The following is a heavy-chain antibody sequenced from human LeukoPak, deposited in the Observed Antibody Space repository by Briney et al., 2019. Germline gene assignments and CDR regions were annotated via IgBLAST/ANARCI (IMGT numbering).Heavy chain of an antibody. Sequence: TSETLSLTCTVSGGSISSGDYYWSWFRQPPGKGLEWIGYIYYSGSTYYNPSLNSRVTISVDTSTNQFSLKLSSVTAADTAVYYCARENIVVVPAAISDAFDIWGQGTMVTVSS. J-gene: IGHJ3*02. V-gene: IGHV4-30-4*08. CDR2: IYYSGST. D-gene: IGHD2-2*01. CDR3: ARENIVVVPAAISDAFDI. CDR1: GGSISSGDYY.